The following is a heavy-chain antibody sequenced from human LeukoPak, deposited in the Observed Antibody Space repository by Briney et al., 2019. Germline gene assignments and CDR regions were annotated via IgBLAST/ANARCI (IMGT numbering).Heavy chain of an antibody. Sequence: GGSLRLSCAASGFTFSSYEMNWVRQAPGKGLEWVSYISSSASTIYYADSVKGRFTISRDNAKNSLYLQINSLRAEDTAVYYCARTYFYDSGGYYYWGQGTLVTVSS. J-gene: IGHJ4*02. CDR2: ISSSASTI. CDR3: ARTYFYDSGGYYY. V-gene: IGHV3-48*03. CDR1: GFTFSSYE. D-gene: IGHD3-22*01.